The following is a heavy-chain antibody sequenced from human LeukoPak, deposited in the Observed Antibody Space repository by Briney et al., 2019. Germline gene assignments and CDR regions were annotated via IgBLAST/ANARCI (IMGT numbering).Heavy chain of an antibody. Sequence: GASVKVSCKASGGTFSSYAISWVRQAPGQGLEWMGGIIPIFGTANYAQKFQGRVTITADESTSTAYMELSSLRSEDTAVYYCARDQFLYCSSTSCRELYYYMDVWGKGTTVTVSS. CDR2: IIPIFGTA. V-gene: IGHV1-69*01. CDR1: GGTFSSYA. CDR3: ARDQFLYCSSTSCRELYYYMDV. D-gene: IGHD2-2*01. J-gene: IGHJ6*03.